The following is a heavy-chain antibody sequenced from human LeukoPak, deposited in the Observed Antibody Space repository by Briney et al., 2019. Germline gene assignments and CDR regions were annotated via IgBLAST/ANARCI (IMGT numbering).Heavy chain of an antibody. CDR3: AGEMATSRSKLYY. CDR2: IYPNQST. V-gene: IGHV4-4*07. J-gene: IGHJ4*02. D-gene: IGHD5-24*01. CDR1: GRPLPSYY. Sequence: SEPLSHTCTVSGRPLPSYYWRWIQQPARKGLAWIGRIYPNQSTHHHPPLTSRVTMSVDTSKHHFSLKLSSVTAADTAVYYCAGEMATSRSKLYYWRQGTLVTVSS.